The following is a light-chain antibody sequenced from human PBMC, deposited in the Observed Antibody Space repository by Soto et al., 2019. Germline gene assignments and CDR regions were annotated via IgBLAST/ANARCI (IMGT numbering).Light chain of an antibody. V-gene: IGLV2-14*01. CDR1: GSDVGGYDY. CDR3: SSYTSSSIYV. J-gene: IGLJ1*01. Sequence: QSALAQPASVSGSPGQSITISCTGTGSDVGGYDYVSWDQHHPGKAPKVMIYEVTNRPSGVSNRFSGSKSGNTASLSIPGLLAEEEADYYCSSYTSSSIYVFGSGSKVTVL. CDR2: EVT.